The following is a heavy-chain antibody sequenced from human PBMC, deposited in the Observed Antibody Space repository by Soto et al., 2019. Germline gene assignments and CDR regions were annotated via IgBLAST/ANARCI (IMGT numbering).Heavy chain of an antibody. CDR3: SRPNDNGDYDWYFDL. J-gene: IGHJ2*01. Sequence: QLVESGGGLVQPGGSLQLSCAASGFTFRDSALHWVRQASGKGLEWVGRIRNKVNDYATIYAASVKGRFTISRDDSTNTAYLQMNNLRTEDTAVYYCSRPNDNGDYDWYFDLWGRGTPVTVSS. V-gene: IGHV3-73*02. D-gene: IGHD4-17*01. CDR1: GFTFRDSA. CDR2: IRNKVNDYAT.